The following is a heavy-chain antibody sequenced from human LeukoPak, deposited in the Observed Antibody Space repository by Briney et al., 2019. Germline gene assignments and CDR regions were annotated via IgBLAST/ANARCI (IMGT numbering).Heavy chain of an antibody. CDR2: IYYSGST. CDR3: ARRKDDAIAAAGTGHDY. Sequence: PSETLSLTCTVSGGSISSYYWSWIRQPPGKGLEWIGYIYYSGSTNYNPSLKSRVTISVDTSKNQFSLKLGSVTAADTAVYYCARRKDDAIAAAGTGHDYWGQGTLVTVSS. J-gene: IGHJ4*02. V-gene: IGHV4-59*08. D-gene: IGHD6-13*01. CDR1: GGSISSYY.